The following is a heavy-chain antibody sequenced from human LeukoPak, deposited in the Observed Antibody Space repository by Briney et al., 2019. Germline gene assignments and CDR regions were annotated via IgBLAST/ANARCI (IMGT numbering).Heavy chain of an antibody. CDR2: IYYNGTT. Sequence: SETLSLTCTVSGGSVSSSNYYWRWIRQPPGKGLEWIGYIYYNGTTNYNPSLKCRVTTSVDTSKNQFSLKLSSVTAADTAVYYCARTDIVATIHFDYWGQGTLVTVSS. D-gene: IGHD5-12*01. CDR1: GGSVSSSNYY. J-gene: IGHJ4*02. CDR3: ARTDIVATIHFDY. V-gene: IGHV4-61*01.